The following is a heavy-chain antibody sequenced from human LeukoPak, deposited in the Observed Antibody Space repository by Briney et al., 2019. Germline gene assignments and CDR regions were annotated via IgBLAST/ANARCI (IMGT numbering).Heavy chain of an antibody. D-gene: IGHD3-3*01. CDR1: GASLSSRTSY. J-gene: IGHJ4*02. CDR3: ARHVSSVGVAVVITLIDS. V-gene: IGHV4-39*01. CDR2: IYSSGNT. Sequence: SGTLSLTCSVSGASLSSRTSYWGWIRQPPGKGLEWLGTIYSSGNTYYNPSLKSRVTISRDTSKNQVSLKVNSVTAADTATYYCARHVSSVGVAVVITLIDSWGQGTLVSVSS.